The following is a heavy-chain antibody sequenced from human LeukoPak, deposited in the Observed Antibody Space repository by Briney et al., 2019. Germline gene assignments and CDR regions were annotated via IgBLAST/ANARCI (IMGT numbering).Heavy chain of an antibody. J-gene: IGHJ4*02. V-gene: IGHV3-13*01. D-gene: IGHD3-22*01. CDR1: GFTVSSYA. CDR3: ARDRPNSSGYPLDY. CDR2: LGIAGDT. Sequence: GGSLRLSCAASGFTVSSYAMHWVRQPIGKGLEWVSALGIAGDTFYPGSVKGRFTISRENARNSLYLQMNSLRAEDTAMYYCARDRPNSSGYPLDYWGQGTLVTVSS.